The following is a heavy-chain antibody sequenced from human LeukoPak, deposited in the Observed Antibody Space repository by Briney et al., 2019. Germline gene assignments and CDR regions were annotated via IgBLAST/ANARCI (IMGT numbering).Heavy chain of an antibody. Sequence: ASVKVSCKASGYTFTSYDINWVRQATGQGLEWVGWMNPNSGNTGYAQKFQGRVTMTRNTSISTAYMELSSLRSEDTAVYYCARSRNYYDSSGFLTLDAFDIWGQGTMVTVSS. CDR1: GYTFTSYD. D-gene: IGHD3-22*01. CDR3: ARSRNYYDSSGFLTLDAFDI. CDR2: MNPNSGNT. J-gene: IGHJ3*02. V-gene: IGHV1-8*01.